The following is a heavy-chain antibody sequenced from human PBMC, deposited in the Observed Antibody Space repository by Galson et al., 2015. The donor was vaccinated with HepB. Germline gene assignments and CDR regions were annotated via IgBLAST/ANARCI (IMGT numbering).Heavy chain of an antibody. CDR1: GYTFPSYG. J-gene: IGHJ6*02. Sequence: SVKVSCKASGYTFPSYGISWVRQAPGQGLEWMGWINADNGNTNYAQKFQGRVSMTTDTSTSTAYMELRSLRSDDTAVYYCARRAAAGNGMDVWGQGTTVAVSS. V-gene: IGHV1-18*01. CDR2: INADNGNT. D-gene: IGHD6-13*01. CDR3: ARRAAAGNGMDV.